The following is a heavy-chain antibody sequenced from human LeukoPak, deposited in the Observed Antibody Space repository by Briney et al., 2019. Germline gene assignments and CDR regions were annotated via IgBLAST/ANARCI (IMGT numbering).Heavy chain of an antibody. CDR3: ACTGYSSSWLFDY. D-gene: IGHD6-13*01. Sequence: ASVKVSCKASGYTFTGYYMHWVRQAPGQGLEWMGWINPNSGGTNYAQKFQGRVTMTRDTSISTAYMELSRLRSDDPAVYYCACTGYSSSWLFDYWGQGTLVTVSS. J-gene: IGHJ4*02. CDR2: INPNSGGT. V-gene: IGHV1-2*02. CDR1: GYTFTGYY.